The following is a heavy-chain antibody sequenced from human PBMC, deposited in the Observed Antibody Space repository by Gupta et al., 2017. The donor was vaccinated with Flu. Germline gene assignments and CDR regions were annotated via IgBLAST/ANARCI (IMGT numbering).Heavy chain of an antibody. D-gene: IGHD6-19*01. CDR2: ISAYNGNT. J-gene: IGHJ6*02. Sequence: QVQLVQSGAEVKKPGASVKVSCKASGYTFTSYGIRWVRQAPGQGLEWMGWISAYNGNTNYAQKLQGRVTMTTDTSTSTAYMELRSLRSDDTAVYYCARDESSAWRDYYGMDVWGQGTTVTVSS. CDR3: ARDESSAWRDYYGMDV. V-gene: IGHV1-18*01. CDR1: GYTFTSYG.